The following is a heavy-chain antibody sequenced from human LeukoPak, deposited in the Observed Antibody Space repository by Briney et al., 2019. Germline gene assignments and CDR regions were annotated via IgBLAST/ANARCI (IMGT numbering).Heavy chain of an antibody. V-gene: IGHV4-39*07. Sequence: PSETLSLTCTVSGGSISSSSYYWGWIRQPPGKGLEWIGSIYYSGSTNYNPSLKSRVTISVDTSKNQFSLKLSSVTAADTAVYYCARRVVVVPAAINDAFDIWGQGTMVTVSS. CDR1: GGSISSSSYY. CDR3: ARRVVVVPAAINDAFDI. CDR2: IYYSGST. J-gene: IGHJ3*02. D-gene: IGHD2-2*01.